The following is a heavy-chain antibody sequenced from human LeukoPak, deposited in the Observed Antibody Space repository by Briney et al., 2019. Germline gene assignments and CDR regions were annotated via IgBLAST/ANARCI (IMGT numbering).Heavy chain of an antibody. CDR3: ARLMAPVAPPFSGDSSGYYREID. CDR1: GGSISSYY. J-gene: IGHJ4*02. D-gene: IGHD3-22*01. Sequence: SETLSLTCTVSGGSISSYYWSWIRQPPGKGLEWIGYIYYSGSTNYNPSLKSRVTISVDTSKNQFSLKLRSVTDADTAVYYCARLMAPVAPPFSGDSSGYYREIDWGQGTLVTVSS. CDR2: IYYSGST. V-gene: IGHV4-59*08.